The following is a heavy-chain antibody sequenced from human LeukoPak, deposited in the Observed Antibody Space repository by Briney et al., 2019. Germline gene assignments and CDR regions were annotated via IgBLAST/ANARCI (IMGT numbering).Heavy chain of an antibody. Sequence: PGGSLRPSCAASGFTFSSYAMSWVRQAPGKGLKWVSAISGRADRTYYADSVKGRFTISRDNFKNTLYLQMNSLRADDTAVYYCVKESPYDGPRKYYFDYWGQGALVTVSS. V-gene: IGHV3-23*01. CDR2: ISGRADRT. CDR1: GFTFSSYA. D-gene: IGHD3-10*01. CDR3: VKESPYDGPRKYYFDY. J-gene: IGHJ4*02.